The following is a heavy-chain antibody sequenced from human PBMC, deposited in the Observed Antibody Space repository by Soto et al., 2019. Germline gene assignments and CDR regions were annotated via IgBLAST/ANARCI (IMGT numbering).Heavy chain of an antibody. J-gene: IGHJ3*02. CDR1: GYTFTSYG. Sequence: ASVKVSCKASGYTFTSYGISWVRQAPGQGLEWMGWISAYNGNTNYAQKLQGRVTMTTDTSTSTAYMELRSLRSDDTAVFYCARDGRFLEWLLSAFDIWGQGKMV. D-gene: IGHD3-3*01. V-gene: IGHV1-18*01. CDR3: ARDGRFLEWLLSAFDI. CDR2: ISAYNGNT.